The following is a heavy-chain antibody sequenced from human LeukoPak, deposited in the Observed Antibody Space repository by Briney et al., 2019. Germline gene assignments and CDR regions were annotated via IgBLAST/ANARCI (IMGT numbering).Heavy chain of an antibody. CDR3: ARDHSSSCQLFDS. Sequence: ASVKVSCKASGGTFSSYAISWVRQAPGQGLEWMGWRSAYNGDTNSAQKFQGRFTMTTDTSTSTAYMELRSLRSDDTAVYYCARDHSSSCQLFDSWGQGTLVTVSS. CDR1: GGTFSSYA. D-gene: IGHD2-15*01. V-gene: IGHV1-18*01. J-gene: IGHJ4*02. CDR2: RSAYNGDT.